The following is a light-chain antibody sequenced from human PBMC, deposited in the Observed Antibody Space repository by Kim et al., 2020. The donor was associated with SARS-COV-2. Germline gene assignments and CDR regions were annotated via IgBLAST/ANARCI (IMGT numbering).Light chain of an antibody. CDR1: QSVRSSY. V-gene: IGKV3-20*01. Sequence: EIVLTQSPGTLSLSPGERATLSCRASQSVRSSYLAWYQQKPGQAPRLLIYGASSRPTGIPDRFSGSGSGTDFTLTISRLEPEDFAVYYCQQYGSSPCTFGQGTKLEIK. J-gene: IGKJ2*02. CDR2: GAS. CDR3: QQYGSSPCT.